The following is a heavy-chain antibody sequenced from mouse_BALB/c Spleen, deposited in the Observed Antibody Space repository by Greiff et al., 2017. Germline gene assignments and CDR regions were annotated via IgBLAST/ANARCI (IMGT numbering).Heavy chain of an antibody. V-gene: IGHV1S22*01. D-gene: IGHD2-3*01. CDR3: ARTIGDGYFDY. CDR1: GYTFTSYW. Sequence: LQQPGSELVRPGASVKLSCKASGYTFTSYWMHWVKQRPGQGLEWIGNIYPGSGSTNYDEKFKSKATLTVDTSSSTAYMQFNSLTSEDSAVYYCARTIGDGYFDYWGQGTTLTVSS. CDR2: IYPGSGST. J-gene: IGHJ2*01.